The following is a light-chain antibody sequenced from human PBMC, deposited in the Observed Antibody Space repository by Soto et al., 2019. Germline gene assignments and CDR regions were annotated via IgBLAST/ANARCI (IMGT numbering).Light chain of an antibody. J-gene: IGLJ3*02. CDR2: EVT. CDR3: SSYTSINTQL. CDR1: SSDVGGYNY. V-gene: IGLV2-14*01. Sequence: QSALTQPASVSGSPGQSITISCTGTSSDVGGYNYVSWYQQHPGKAPKLVIYEVTKRPSGVSNRFSGSKSDNTASLTISGLQAEDEAYYYCSSYTSINTQLFGGGTKVTVL.